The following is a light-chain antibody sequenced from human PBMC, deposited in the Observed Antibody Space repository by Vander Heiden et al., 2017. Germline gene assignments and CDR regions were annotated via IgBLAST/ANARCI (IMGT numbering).Light chain of an antibody. CDR3: QQRSNCPLT. Sequence: EIVLTQSPATLSLSPGERATLSCRASQSVSSYLAWYQQKPGQAPRLLIYDASNSATGIPARFSGSGSGTDFTLTIISLDPEDFAVYYCQQRSNCPLTFGGWTKVELK. V-gene: IGKV3-11*01. J-gene: IGKJ4*01. CDR1: QSVSSY. CDR2: DAS.